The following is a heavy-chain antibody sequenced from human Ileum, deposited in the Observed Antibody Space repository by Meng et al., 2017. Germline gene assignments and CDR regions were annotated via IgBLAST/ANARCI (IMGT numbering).Heavy chain of an antibody. Sequence: EVQLLDSGGGLAQPGGSLRLPCSASGFTFINYAMSWVRQAPGKGLQWVSSISGNGYTTFYADSVRGRFSISRDNSNNKLFLQMNSLRADDTAVYYCAKYYASGSFYSFDSWGQGTLVTVSS. V-gene: IGHV3-23*01. CDR3: AKYYASGSFYSFDS. J-gene: IGHJ4*02. D-gene: IGHD3-10*01. CDR1: GFTFINYA. CDR2: ISGNGYTT.